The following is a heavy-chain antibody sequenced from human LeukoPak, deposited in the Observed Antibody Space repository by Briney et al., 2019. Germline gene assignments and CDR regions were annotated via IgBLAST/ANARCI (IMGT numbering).Heavy chain of an antibody. CDR3: AKFKKEDYYDSSGYYGPAN. V-gene: IGHV3-23*01. CDR2: ISGSGGST. CDR1: GFTFSSYA. Sequence: GGSLRLSCAASGFTFSSYAMSWVRQAQGKGLEWVSAISGSGGSTYYADSVKGRFTISRDNSKNTLYLQMNSLRAEDTAVYYCAKFKKEDYYDSSGYYGPANWGQGTLVTVSS. D-gene: IGHD3-22*01. J-gene: IGHJ4*02.